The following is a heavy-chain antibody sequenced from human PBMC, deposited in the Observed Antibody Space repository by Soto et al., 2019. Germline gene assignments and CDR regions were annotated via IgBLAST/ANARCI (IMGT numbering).Heavy chain of an antibody. Sequence: SVKVSCKASGGTFSSYAISWVRQAPGQGLEWMGGIIPIFGTANYAQKFQGRVTITADESTSTAYMELSSLKSEDTAVYYCARGLNPAWMQLSMVNRYSGYDRYYFDDWGQGTLVTVSS. J-gene: IGHJ4*02. CDR2: IIPIFGTA. CDR1: GGTFSSYA. CDR3: ARGLNPAWMQLSMVNRYSGYDRYYFDD. D-gene: IGHD5-12*01. V-gene: IGHV1-69*13.